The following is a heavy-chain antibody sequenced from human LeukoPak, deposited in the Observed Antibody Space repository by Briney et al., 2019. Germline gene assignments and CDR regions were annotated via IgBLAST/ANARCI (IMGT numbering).Heavy chain of an antibody. CDR2: ISYDGSNK. V-gene: IGHV3-30*18. CDR1: GFTLSSYG. Sequence: GGSLRLSCAASGFTLSSYGMHWVRQAPGKGLEWVAVISYDGSNKYYADSVKGRFTISRDKSKNTLYLQMNSLRVEDTAVYYCAKDVYAQWLGRIDNWGQGTLVTVSS. J-gene: IGHJ4*02. D-gene: IGHD6-19*01. CDR3: AKDVYAQWLGRIDN.